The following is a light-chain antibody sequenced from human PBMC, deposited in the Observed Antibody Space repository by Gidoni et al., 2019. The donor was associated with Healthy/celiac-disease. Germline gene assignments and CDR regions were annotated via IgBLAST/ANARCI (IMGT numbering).Light chain of an antibody. CDR2: GAS. CDR1: QSASSSY. J-gene: IGKJ1*01. V-gene: IGKV3-20*01. CDR3: QQYGSSPGA. Sequence: IVLTQSPGTLCLSPGERATLSCRASQSASSSYLAWYQQKPGQAPRLLTYGASSVATGIPARFSGSGSGTDFTLTISRLEPEDFAVYYCQQYGSSPGAFGQGTKVEIK.